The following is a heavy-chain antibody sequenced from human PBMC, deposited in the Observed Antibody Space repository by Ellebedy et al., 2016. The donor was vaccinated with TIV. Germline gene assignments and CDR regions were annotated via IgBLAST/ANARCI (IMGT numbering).Heavy chain of an antibody. Sequence: GESLKISCAASGFTFTTYWMSWVRQAPGKGLEWVANMNQVGSEKYYVDSVKGRFTISRDNAQNSLSLHMNNLRAEATAVYYCARDPNSPGDTGYGDYWGQGVVVTVST. CDR2: MNQVGSEK. D-gene: IGHD5-12*01. J-gene: IGHJ4*02. CDR1: GFTFTTYW. V-gene: IGHV3-7*03. CDR3: ARDPNSPGDTGYGDY.